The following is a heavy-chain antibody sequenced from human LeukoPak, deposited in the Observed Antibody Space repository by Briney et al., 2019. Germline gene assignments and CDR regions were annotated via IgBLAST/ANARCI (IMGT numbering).Heavy chain of an antibody. CDR1: GGTFSSYA. CDR2: IIPIFGTA. J-gene: IGHJ4*02. CDR3: AREYYYDSSGYTSYYFDY. Sequence: SVKVSCKASGGTFSSYAISWVRQAPGQGLEWMGGIIPIFGTANSAQKFQGRVTITTDESTSTAYMELSSLRSEDTAVYYCAREYYYDSSGYTSYYFDYWGQGTLVTVSS. V-gene: IGHV1-69*05. D-gene: IGHD3-22*01.